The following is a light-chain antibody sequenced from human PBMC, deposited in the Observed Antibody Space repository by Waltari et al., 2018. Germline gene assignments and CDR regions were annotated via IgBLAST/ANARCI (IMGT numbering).Light chain of an antibody. J-gene: IGKJ2*01. Sequence: EIVLTQSPGTLSLSPGERATLSCRASQPVSSSYLAWYQQIPGRAPRLLIYDASNRATGIPDRFIAGVSGTDFTLTITRLEPEDVAVYYCQQYSPSYTFGQGTKLEI. CDR2: DAS. CDR3: QQYSPSYT. V-gene: IGKV3-20*01. CDR1: QPVSSSY.